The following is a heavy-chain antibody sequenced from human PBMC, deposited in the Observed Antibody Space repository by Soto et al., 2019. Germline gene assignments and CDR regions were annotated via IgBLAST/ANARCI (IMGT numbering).Heavy chain of an antibody. J-gene: IGHJ4*02. CDR1: GYTFTSYY. V-gene: IGHV1-46*01. CDR3: ARDREDCGGDCYLRVPDY. Sequence: ASVKVSCKASGYTFTSYYMHWVRQAPGQGLEWMGIINPSGGSTSYAQKFQGRVTMTRDTSTSTVYMELSSLRSEDTAVYYCARDREDCGGDCYLRVPDYWGQGTLVTVPS. CDR2: INPSGGST. D-gene: IGHD2-21*02.